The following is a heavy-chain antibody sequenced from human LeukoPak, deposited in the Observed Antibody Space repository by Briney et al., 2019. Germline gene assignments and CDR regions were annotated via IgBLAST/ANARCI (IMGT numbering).Heavy chain of an antibody. V-gene: IGHV3-33*01. CDR2: IWYDGSNR. CDR1: GFTFSTYG. D-gene: IGHD6-13*01. J-gene: IGHJ4*02. Sequence: PGGSLRLSCAASGFTFSTYGMHWVRQAPGKGLEWVAVIWYDGSNRYYADFVKGRFTISRDNSKNTLYLQMNSLRAEDTAVYYCARGGRKQQLVSEYWGQGPLVTVSS. CDR3: ARGGRKQQLVSEY.